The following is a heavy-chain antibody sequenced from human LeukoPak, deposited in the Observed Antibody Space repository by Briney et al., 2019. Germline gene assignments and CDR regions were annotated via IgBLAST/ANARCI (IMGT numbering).Heavy chain of an antibody. CDR1: GYTFTGYY. J-gene: IGHJ4*02. CDR3: ARSADYGILAGYYM. D-gene: IGHD3-9*01. V-gene: IGHV1-2*02. Sequence: ASVKVSCKASGYTFTGYYMHWVRQAPGQGLEWMGWINPNSGGTNYAQKFQGRVTMTRDTSISTAYMELSRLRSDDTAVYYCARSADYGILAGYYMWGQGTLVPGSS. CDR2: INPNSGGT.